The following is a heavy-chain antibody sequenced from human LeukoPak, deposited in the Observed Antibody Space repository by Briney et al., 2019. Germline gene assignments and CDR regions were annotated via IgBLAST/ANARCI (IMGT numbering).Heavy chain of an antibody. J-gene: IGHJ6*03. Sequence: HPGGSLRLSCAASGFTFSSYAMSWVRQAPGKGLEWVSAISGGGGSTYYADSVKGRFTISRDNSKNTLYLQMSSLRAEDTAVYYCAKGLGFGDFPYYYYYYMDVWGKGTTVTVTS. CDR1: GFTFSSYA. CDR3: AKGLGFGDFPYYYYYYMDV. CDR2: ISGGGGST. D-gene: IGHD3-10*01. V-gene: IGHV3-23*01.